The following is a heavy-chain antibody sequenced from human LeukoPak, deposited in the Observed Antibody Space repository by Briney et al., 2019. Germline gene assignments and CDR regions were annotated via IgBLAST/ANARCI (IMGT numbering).Heavy chain of an antibody. CDR2: ISSSSSYI. CDR1: GFTFSSYS. J-gene: IGHJ3*02. D-gene: IGHD6-19*01. V-gene: IGHV3-21*01. Sequence: GGSLRLSCAASGFTFSSYSMNWVRQAPGKGLEWVSSISSSSSYIYYADSVKGRFTISRDNAKNSLYLQMNSLRAEDTAVYYCARDWYSSGPYAFDIWGQGTMVTVSS. CDR3: ARDWYSSGPYAFDI.